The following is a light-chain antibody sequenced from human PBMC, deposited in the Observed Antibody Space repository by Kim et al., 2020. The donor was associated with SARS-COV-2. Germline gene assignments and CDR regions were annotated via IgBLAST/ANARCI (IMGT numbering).Light chain of an antibody. CDR2: LNSDGSH. Sequence: SVKLTCHLSREHTSYAIAWHQQQPEKGPRYLMKLNSDGSHSKGDGIPDRFSGSSSGAERYLTISSLQSEDEADYYCQTWGTGIRVFGGGTQLTVL. V-gene: IGLV4-69*01. J-gene: IGLJ3*02. CDR3: QTWGTGIRV. CDR1: REHTSYA.